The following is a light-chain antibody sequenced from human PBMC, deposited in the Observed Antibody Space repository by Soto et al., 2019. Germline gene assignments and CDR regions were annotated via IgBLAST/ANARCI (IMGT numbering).Light chain of an antibody. CDR3: AAWDDSLSVVI. V-gene: IGLV1-47*01. CDR1: TPNIGNNY. CDR2: RYS. Sequence: QSVLTQPPSASGTPGQRVTISCSGGTPNIGNNYVYWYQQLPRSAPKLLIYRYSYRPSGVPDRFSGSKSGTSGSLAISGLRSEDEADYYCAAWDDSLSVVIFGGGTKLTVL. J-gene: IGLJ2*01.